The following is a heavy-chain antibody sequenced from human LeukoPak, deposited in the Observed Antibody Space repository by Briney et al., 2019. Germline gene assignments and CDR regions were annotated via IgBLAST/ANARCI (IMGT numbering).Heavy chain of an antibody. J-gene: IGHJ3*02. Sequence: PSETLSLTCTVSGGSISSYYWSWIRQPPGKGLEWIGYIYYSGSTNYNPSLKSRVTISVDTSKNQFSLKLSSVTAADTAVYYCARANSRYDAFDIWGQGTMVTVSS. CDR2: IYYSGST. V-gene: IGHV4-59*01. CDR1: GGSISSYY. D-gene: IGHD1-7*01. CDR3: ARANSRYDAFDI.